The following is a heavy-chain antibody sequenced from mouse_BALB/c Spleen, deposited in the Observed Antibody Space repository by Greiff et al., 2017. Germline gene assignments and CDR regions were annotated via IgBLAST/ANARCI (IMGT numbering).Heavy chain of an antibody. Sequence: VQLKESGAELVRSGASVKLSCTASGFNIKDYYMHWVKQRPEQGLEWIGWIDPENGDTEYAPKFQGKATMTADTSSNTAYLQLSSLTSEDTAVYYCAPYYGNYVGFAYLGQGTLVTVSA. CDR1: GFNIKDYY. CDR2: IDPENGDT. CDR3: APYYGNYVGFAY. J-gene: IGHJ3*01. D-gene: IGHD2-1*01. V-gene: IGHV14-4*02.